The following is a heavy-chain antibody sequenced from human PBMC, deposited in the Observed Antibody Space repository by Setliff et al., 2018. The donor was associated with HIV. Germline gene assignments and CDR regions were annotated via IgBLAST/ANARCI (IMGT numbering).Heavy chain of an antibody. CDR2: ISPDSGDT. CDR1: GYTFTVNH. J-gene: IGHJ4*02. D-gene: IGHD3-10*01. CDR3: ARDAGASGRGNPLDY. V-gene: IGHV1-2*02. Sequence: ASVKVSCKTSGYTFTVNHLHWVRQAPGQGVEWVGKISPDSGDTFYAQKFQGRVTLTRDTSITTAYMELSTLRDDDTAVYYCARDAGASGRGNPLDYWGQGTLVTVSS.